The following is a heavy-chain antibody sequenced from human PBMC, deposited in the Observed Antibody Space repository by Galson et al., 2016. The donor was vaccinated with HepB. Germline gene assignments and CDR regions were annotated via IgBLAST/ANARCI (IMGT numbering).Heavy chain of an antibody. Sequence: QSGAEVKKPGESLRISCEGSGYRFTSHWISWVRQTAGKGPEWMGRIDTSDSYANYGPSFQGHVTMSADKSVRKVYLQWSSLKASDTAMYYCVRHTYYYDTSGYFPDWGQGTLVTVSS. D-gene: IGHD3-22*01. CDR3: VRHTYYYDTSGYFPD. CDR1: GYRFTSHW. CDR2: IDTSDSYA. J-gene: IGHJ4*02. V-gene: IGHV5-10-1*01.